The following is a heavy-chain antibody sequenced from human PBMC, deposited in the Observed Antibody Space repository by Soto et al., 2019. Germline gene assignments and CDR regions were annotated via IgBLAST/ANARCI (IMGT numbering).Heavy chain of an antibody. J-gene: IGHJ4*02. D-gene: IGHD1-7*01. CDR2: IYWDDDK. Sequence: SGPTLVDPTQTLTLTCTFSGFSLSTSGVGVGWIRQPPGKALEGLVIIYWDDDKRYSPSLRGRLTITKDTSKNQVVLTMTNVDPEDTATYFSAHRRIGVSQWNYGDFDYWGQGILVTVSS. CDR3: AHRRIGVSQWNYGDFDY. CDR1: GFSLSTSGVG. V-gene: IGHV2-5*02.